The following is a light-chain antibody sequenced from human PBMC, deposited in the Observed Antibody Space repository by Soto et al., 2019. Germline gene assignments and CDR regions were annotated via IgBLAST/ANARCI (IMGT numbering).Light chain of an antibody. CDR3: NSYAGSNNWV. CDR2: EVS. V-gene: IGLV2-8*01. CDR1: SSDVGGYNY. Sequence: QSVLTQPPSASGSPGQSVTISCTGTSSDVGGYNYVSWYQQHPGKATKLMIYEVSKRPSGVPDRFSGSKSGNTASLTVSGLQAEDEADYYCNSYAGSNNWVFGGGTKLTVL. J-gene: IGLJ3*02.